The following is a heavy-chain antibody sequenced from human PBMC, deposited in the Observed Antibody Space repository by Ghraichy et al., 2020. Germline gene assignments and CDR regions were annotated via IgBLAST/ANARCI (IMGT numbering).Heavy chain of an antibody. Sequence: SGPTLVKPTQTLTLTCTFSGFSLSTSRMCVNWIRQPPGKALEWLARIDWNDDKYYSTSLRTRLTISKDTSKNQVVLTMTNVDPVDTATYYCARDLVATISSRYYFDYWGQGTLVTVSS. D-gene: IGHD5-12*01. CDR2: IDWNDDK. CDR3: ARDLVATISSRYYFDY. J-gene: IGHJ4*02. CDR1: GFSLSTSRMC. V-gene: IGHV2-70*11.